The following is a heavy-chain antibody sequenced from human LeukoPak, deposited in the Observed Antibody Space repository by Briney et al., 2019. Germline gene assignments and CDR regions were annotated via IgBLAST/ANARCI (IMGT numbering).Heavy chain of an antibody. D-gene: IGHD2-2*01. CDR1: GYTFTSYY. CDR2: INPSGGST. Sequence: ASVKVSCKASGYTFTSYYMHWVRQAPGQGLEWMGIINPSGGSTSYAQKFQGRVTMTRDTSTSTVYMELSSLRSEDTAVYYCARDRIVVVPAVMVVRNWFDPWGQGTLVTVSS. V-gene: IGHV1-46*01. CDR3: ARDRIVVVPAVMVVRNWFDP. J-gene: IGHJ5*02.